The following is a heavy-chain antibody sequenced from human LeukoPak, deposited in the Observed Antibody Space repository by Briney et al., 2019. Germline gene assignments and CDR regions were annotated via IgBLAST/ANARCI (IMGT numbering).Heavy chain of an antibody. Sequence: SETLSLTCTVSGGSISSSSYYWGWIRQPPGEGLEWIGRIYYSVRTSYNPSLKSRLTISVDTSKNQFFLKLSSVTAADTAVISCARGRFYGDSGYRCYYYYYHLHVWGKGTKVTVSS. D-gene: IGHD3-22*01. CDR3: ARGRFYGDSGYRCYYYYYHLHV. V-gene: IGHV4-39*07. J-gene: IGHJ6*03. CDR2: IYYSVRT. CDR1: GGSISSSSYY.